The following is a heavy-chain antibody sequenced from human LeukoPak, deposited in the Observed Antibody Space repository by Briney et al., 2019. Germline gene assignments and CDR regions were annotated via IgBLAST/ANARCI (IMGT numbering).Heavy chain of an antibody. J-gene: IGHJ4*02. CDR2: IGGGDT. CDR1: GFSFSTHA. V-gene: IGHV3-23*01. Sequence: PGGSLRLSCVASGFSFSTHAMHWVRQAPGKGLEWVSTIGGGDTYYADSVKGRFTISGDYSKNTLNLQMNSLRAEDTAVYYCAKAGRVFDTSGYYWFPNWGQGILVTVSS. CDR3: AKAGRVFDTSGYYWFPN. D-gene: IGHD3-22*01.